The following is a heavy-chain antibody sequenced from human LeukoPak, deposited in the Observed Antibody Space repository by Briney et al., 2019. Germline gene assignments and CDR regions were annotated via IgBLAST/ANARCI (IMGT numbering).Heavy chain of an antibody. D-gene: IGHD3-22*01. CDR3: ARGRTGYDSSGYYYGPQYYFDY. J-gene: IGHJ4*02. Sequence: SETLSLTCAVYGGSFSGYYWSRIRQPPGKGLEWIGEINHSGSTNYNPSLKSRVTISVDTSKNQFSLKMSSVTAADTAVYYCARGRTGYDSSGYYYGPQYYFDYWGQGTLVTVSS. V-gene: IGHV4-34*01. CDR1: GGSFSGYY. CDR2: INHSGST.